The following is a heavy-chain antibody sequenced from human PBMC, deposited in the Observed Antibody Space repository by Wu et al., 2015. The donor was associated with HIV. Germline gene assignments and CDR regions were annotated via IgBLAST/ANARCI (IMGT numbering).Heavy chain of an antibody. CDR3: ARSEQLVPNYFVL. CDR1: GGTFKTYA. J-gene: IGHJ4*02. V-gene: IGHV1-69*05. CDR2: ITPTFWVRA. Sequence: QVQLVQSGAEVKKPGSSMKVHCEASGGTFKTYAITWVRQAPGRGLEWVGGITPTFWVRAIYAHKFKGREFLVSTDESARTVYMELSDLRSEDTAVYYCARSEQLVPNYFVLLGPGNPGHRLL. D-gene: IGHD6-6*01.